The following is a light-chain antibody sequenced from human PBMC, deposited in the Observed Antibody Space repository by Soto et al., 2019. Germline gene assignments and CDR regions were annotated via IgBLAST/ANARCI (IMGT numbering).Light chain of an antibody. CDR3: QTWGSGTWV. V-gene: IGLV4-69*01. CDR2: LNNDGSH. J-gene: IGLJ3*02. CDR1: SGHSSYA. Sequence: QLVLTQSPSASASLGASVKLTCTLSSGHSSYAIAWLQQQPEKGPRYLMKLNNDGSHSKGDGIPDRFSGSSSGAERYLTISSLQSEDEADYYCQTWGSGTWVFGGGTKLTVL.